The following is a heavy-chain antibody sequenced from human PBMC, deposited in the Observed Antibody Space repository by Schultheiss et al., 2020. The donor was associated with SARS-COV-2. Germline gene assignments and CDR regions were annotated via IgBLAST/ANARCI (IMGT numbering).Heavy chain of an antibody. CDR3: ARDCSGSGSVCY. J-gene: IGHJ4*02. CDR1: GYTFTGYY. CDR2: INPNSGGT. D-gene: IGHD3-10*02. Sequence: ASVKVSCKASGYTFTGYYTHWVRQAPGQGLEWMGWINPNSGGTNYAQKFQGRVTMTRDTSISTAYMELSRLRSDDTAVYYCARDCSGSGSVCYWGQGTLVTVSS. V-gene: IGHV1-2*02.